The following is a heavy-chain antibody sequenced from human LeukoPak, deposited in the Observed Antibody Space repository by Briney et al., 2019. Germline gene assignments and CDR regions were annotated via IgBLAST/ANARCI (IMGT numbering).Heavy chain of an antibody. CDR1: GFTFSNYA. Sequence: GGSLRLSCAASGFTFSNYAMHWVRQASDKGLEWVAIISYDGNTKYYVDSVKGRFTISRDNSKNTLYLQMNSLRADDTAVYYCARHSSRWYDGGINWFDPWGQGTLVTVSS. CDR3: ARHSSRWYDGGINWFDP. D-gene: IGHD6-19*01. V-gene: IGHV3-30*04. J-gene: IGHJ5*02. CDR2: ISYDGNTK.